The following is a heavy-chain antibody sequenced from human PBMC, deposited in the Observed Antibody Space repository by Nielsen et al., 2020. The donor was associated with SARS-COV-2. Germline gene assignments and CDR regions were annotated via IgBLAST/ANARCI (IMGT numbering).Heavy chain of an antibody. CDR3: AKSDGDYKYYYYGMDV. Sequence: GGSLRLSCAASGFTFSSYSMNWVRQAPGKGLEWVSAISGSGGSTYYADSVKGRFTISRDNSKNTLYLQMNSLRAEDTAVYYCAKSDGDYKYYYYGMDVWGQGTTVTVSS. CDR2: ISGSGGST. D-gene: IGHD4-17*01. V-gene: IGHV3-23*01. CDR1: GFTFSSYS. J-gene: IGHJ6*02.